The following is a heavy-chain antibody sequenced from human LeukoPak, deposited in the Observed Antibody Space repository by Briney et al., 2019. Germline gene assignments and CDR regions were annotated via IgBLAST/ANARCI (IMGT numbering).Heavy chain of an antibody. J-gene: IGHJ6*04. D-gene: IGHD6-13*01. CDR3: ARDSPGIAAPDV. Sequence: GGSLRLSCAASGITLSIYTLNWVRQAPGKGLEWVASIRPDASTYYTDFLKGRFTISRDIAQNSLYLQVDSLRVEDTGVYFCARDSPGIAAPDVWGEGTTVIVSS. CDR1: GITLSIYT. CDR2: IRPDAST. V-gene: IGHV3-69-1*01.